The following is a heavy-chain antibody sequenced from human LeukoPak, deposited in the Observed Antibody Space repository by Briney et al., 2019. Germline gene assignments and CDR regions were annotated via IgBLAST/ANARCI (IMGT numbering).Heavy chain of an antibody. Sequence: GGSLRLSCAASGFTFSSYAMHWVRQTPGKGLEWVAVISYDGSNKYYADSVKGRFTISRDNSKNTLYLQMNSLRAEDTAVYYCARANGPYSSSWYPALFDYWGQGTLVTVSS. CDR1: GFTFSSYA. CDR3: ARANGPYSSSWYPALFDY. D-gene: IGHD6-13*01. J-gene: IGHJ4*02. V-gene: IGHV3-30*04. CDR2: ISYDGSNK.